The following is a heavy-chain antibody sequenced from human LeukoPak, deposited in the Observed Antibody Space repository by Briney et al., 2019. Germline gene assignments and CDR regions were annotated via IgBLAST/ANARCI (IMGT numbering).Heavy chain of an antibody. D-gene: IGHD4-17*01. CDR2: TSPDEGLK. V-gene: IGHV3-30*04. CDR1: GFTFANYV. J-gene: IGHJ4*02. CDR3: ARFSTTVTPASDY. Sequence: GGSLRLSCAASGFTFANYVTHWVRQAPGKGLEWVAVTSPDEGLKFYGDSVKGRFTISRDNAKNSLYLQMNSLRAEDTAVYYCARFSTTVTPASDYWGQGTLVTVSS.